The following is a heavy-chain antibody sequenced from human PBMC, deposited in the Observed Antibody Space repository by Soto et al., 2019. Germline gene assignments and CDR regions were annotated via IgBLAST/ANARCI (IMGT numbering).Heavy chain of an antibody. CDR2: INHSGST. CDR1: GGSFSGYY. V-gene: IGHV4-34*01. CDR3: ARVPTYYDYVWGSYRHGWHDY. Sequence: SETLSLTCAVYGGSFSGYYWSWIRQPPGKGLEWIGEINHSGSTNYNPSLKSRVTISVDTSKNQFSLKLSSVTAEDTAVYYCARVPTYYDYVWGSYRHGWHDYWSQGTLVTV. D-gene: IGHD3-16*02. J-gene: IGHJ4*02.